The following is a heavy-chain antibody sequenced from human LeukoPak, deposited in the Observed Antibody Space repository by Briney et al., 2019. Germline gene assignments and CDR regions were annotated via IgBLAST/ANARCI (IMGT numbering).Heavy chain of an antibody. CDR1: GFTFSSYA. Sequence: PGRSLRLSCAASGFTFSSYAMHWVRQAPGKGLEWVAVISYDGSNKYYADSVKGRFTISRDNSKNTLYLQMNSLRAEDTAVYYCAKAQRAHRDIVVVFVDFDYWGQGALVTVSS. CDR2: ISYDGSNK. D-gene: IGHD2-2*01. J-gene: IGHJ4*02. V-gene: IGHV3-30-3*01. CDR3: AKAQRAHRDIVVVFVDFDY.